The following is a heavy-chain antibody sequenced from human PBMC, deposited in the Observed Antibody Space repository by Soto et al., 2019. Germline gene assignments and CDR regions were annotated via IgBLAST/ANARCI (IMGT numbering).Heavy chain of an antibody. Sequence: GVSLRLSCAATGFTFSVYAMTWVRQAPGKGLEWVANIKQDGSEKYYVDSVKGRFTISRDNAKNSLYLQMNSLRAEDTAVYYCARALRGYCSSTSCRSPDYWGQGALVTVSS. CDR3: ARALRGYCSSTSCRSPDY. CDR1: GFTFSVYA. V-gene: IGHV3-7*01. J-gene: IGHJ4*02. D-gene: IGHD2-2*01. CDR2: IKQDGSEK.